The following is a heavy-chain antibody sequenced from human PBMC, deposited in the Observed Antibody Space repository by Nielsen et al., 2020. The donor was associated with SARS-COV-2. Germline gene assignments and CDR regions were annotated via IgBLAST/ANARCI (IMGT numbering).Heavy chain of an antibody. CDR1: GFMFSRHG. Sequence: GGSLRLSCAASGFMFSRHGMHWVRQAPGKGLEWLAILSHDRTDEYYADSVKGRFTVSRDNSKNTLYLQMDNLRTDDTAIYYCAKERTVAGPQGGFDFWGQGTLVTVSS. CDR2: LSHDRTDE. V-gene: IGHV3-30*18. J-gene: IGHJ4*02. D-gene: IGHD6-19*01. CDR3: AKERTVAGPQGGFDF.